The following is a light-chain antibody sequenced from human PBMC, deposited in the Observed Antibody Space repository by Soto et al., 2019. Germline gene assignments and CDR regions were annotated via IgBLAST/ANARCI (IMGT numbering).Light chain of an antibody. CDR2: GAS. Sequence: IVLTQSPGTLSLSPGERATLSCRASQSVNINLAWYQQKPGQAPRLLIFGASTRAAGVPDRFSGSASGTDFTLTINRLEPEDFAVYYCQLYGISPHFGQGTRLEIK. CDR1: QSVNIN. J-gene: IGKJ5*01. V-gene: IGKV3-20*01. CDR3: QLYGISPH.